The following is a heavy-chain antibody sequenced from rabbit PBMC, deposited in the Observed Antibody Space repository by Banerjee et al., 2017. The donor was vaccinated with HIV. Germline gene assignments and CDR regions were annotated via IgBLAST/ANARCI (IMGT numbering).Heavy chain of an antibody. D-gene: IGHD4-1*01. CDR1: GSDISSNA. Sequence: QEQLVESGGGLVQPEGSLTLTCKASGSDISSNAMCWVRQAPGKGLELIACIYSSNGDKWYASWVNGRFTISRSTSLNTVALQMTSLTAADTATYFCARDLAGVIGWNFALWGQGTL. CDR3: ARDLAGVIGWNFAL. J-gene: IGHJ4*01. V-gene: IGHV1S47*01. CDR2: IYSSNGDK.